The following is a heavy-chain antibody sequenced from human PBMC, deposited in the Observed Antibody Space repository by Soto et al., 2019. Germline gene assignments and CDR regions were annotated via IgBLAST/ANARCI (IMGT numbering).Heavy chain of an antibody. CDR1: GGSFSGYY. V-gene: IGHV4-34*01. Sequence: SETLSLTCAVYGGSFSGYYWSWIRQPPGKGLEWIGEINHSGSTNYNPSLKSRVTMSVDTSKNQFSLKLSSVTAADTAVYYCARGIKVVVAATLDYFDYWGQGTLVTVSS. CDR2: INHSGST. D-gene: IGHD2-15*01. J-gene: IGHJ4*02. CDR3: ARGIKVVVAATLDYFDY.